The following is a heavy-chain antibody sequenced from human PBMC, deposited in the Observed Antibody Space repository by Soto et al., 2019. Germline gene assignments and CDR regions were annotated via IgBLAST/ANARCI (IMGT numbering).Heavy chain of an antibody. J-gene: IGHJ6*02. Sequence: GSLRISWAPSRFTFSSYWMSLVLQAPGKGLEWVANIKQDASKTYYVDSVKGRSTISRDNANNSLYLQMNSLRAEDTAVYYCTRGTTPIFWYYYYGMDVWGQGTTVTVSS. CDR2: IKQDASKT. D-gene: IGHD3-9*01. CDR3: TRGTTPIFWYYYYGMDV. V-gene: IGHV3-7*03. CDR1: RFTFSSYW.